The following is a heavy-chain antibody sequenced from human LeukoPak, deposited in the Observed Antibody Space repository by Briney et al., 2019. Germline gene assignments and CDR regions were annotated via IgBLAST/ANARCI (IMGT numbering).Heavy chain of an antibody. CDR2: FDPEDGET. CDR3: ATDGDTGMAAWSFDI. J-gene: IGHJ3*02. D-gene: IGHD3-10*01. V-gene: IGHV1-24*01. Sequence: ASVKVSCKASGYTLTELSIHWMRQAPGKGLEWMGGFDPEDGETTYAQKFQGRVTMTEDTSTDTAYMEVSDLRSDDTAMYYCATDGDTGMAAWSFDIWGPGTMVTVSS. CDR1: GYTLTELS.